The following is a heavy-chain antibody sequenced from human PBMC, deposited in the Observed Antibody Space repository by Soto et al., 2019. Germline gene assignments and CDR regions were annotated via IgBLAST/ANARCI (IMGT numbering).Heavy chain of an antibody. CDR2: VYYRGGA. J-gene: IGHJ6*02. D-gene: IGHD6-6*01. CDR3: ARGGTEHSSSHKYGFDV. CDR1: GGSISTGTYN. Sequence: SETLSLTCTVSGGSISTGTYNWTWIRQLPGKGLEWIGNVYYRGGAYYNPSLQSRVTISLDTSKTQFSMKLKSVNAADTAVYYCARGGTEHSSSHKYGFDVWGQGTTVTVSS. V-gene: IGHV4-31*03.